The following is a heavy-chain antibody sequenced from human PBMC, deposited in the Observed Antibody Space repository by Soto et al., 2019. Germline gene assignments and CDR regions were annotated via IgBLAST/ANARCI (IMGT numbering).Heavy chain of an antibody. J-gene: IGHJ6*02. CDR1: GFTFSTYG. Sequence: QVQLVESGGGVVQPGRSLRLSCAASGFTFSTYGMHWVRQAPGKGLEWVAVIWYDGSSKSYADSVKGRFTISRDNSKKTVYLQMNSLRAEDTAVYYCARDQMTFGVYGMDVWGQGTTVTVSS. CDR3: ARDQMTFGVYGMDV. V-gene: IGHV3-33*01. CDR2: IWYDGSSK. D-gene: IGHD3-16*01.